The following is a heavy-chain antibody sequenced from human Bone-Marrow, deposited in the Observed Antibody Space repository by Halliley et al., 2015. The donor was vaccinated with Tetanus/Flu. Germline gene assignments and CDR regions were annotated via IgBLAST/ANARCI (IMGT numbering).Heavy chain of an antibody. J-gene: IGHJ4*02. CDR3: TREAMRDGGDEKFYDY. V-gene: IGHV3-74*01. D-gene: IGHD6-25*01. Sequence: RIKSDGSRAVYADSVKGRFTISRDNAKNMLNMQLDSLTVEDTAVYYCTREAMRDGGDEKFYDYWGQGTLVTVSS. CDR2: IKSDGSRA.